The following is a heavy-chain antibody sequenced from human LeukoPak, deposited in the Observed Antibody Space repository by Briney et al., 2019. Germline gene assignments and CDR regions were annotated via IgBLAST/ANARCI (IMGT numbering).Heavy chain of an antibody. V-gene: IGHV3-48*01. CDR3: AKPHFDD. CDR1: GITFSRFN. CDR2: ITSSRTIM. Sequence: GGSLRLSCAASGITFSRFNMNWVRQAPGKGPEWVSYITSSRTIMYYADSVKGRFSISRDNSKNTLYLQMNSLRAGDTAVYYCAKPHFDDWGQGTLVTVSS. J-gene: IGHJ4*02.